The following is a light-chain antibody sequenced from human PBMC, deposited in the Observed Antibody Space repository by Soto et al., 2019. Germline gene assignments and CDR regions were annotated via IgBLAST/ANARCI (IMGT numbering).Light chain of an antibody. J-gene: IGKJ1*01. Sequence: EIVLTQVPGTLSVSPGERATLSCRASQSVGSNYLAGYQQRPGHPPNLLIFAASHKEPDIPARFHGSGSGTDFTLTNSRLAPEDFAAYYCEEHGSSSQQFGQGTKVDIK. CDR1: QSVGSNY. V-gene: IGKV3-20*01. CDR3: EEHGSSSQQ. CDR2: AAS.